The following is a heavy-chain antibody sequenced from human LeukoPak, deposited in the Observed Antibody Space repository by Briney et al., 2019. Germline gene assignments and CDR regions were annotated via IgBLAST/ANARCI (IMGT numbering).Heavy chain of an antibody. CDR3: ARDARTPEYQLLGGFDY. J-gene: IGHJ4*02. CDR2: ISAYNGYT. V-gene: IGHV1-18*01. CDR1: GYTFTSYG. Sequence: VASVKVSCKASGYTFTSYGITWVRQAPGQGLEWMGWISAYNGYTNYAQKLQGRVTMTTDTSTSTAYMELRSLTSDDTAVYYCARDARTPEYQLLGGFDYWGQGTLVTVSS. D-gene: IGHD2-2*01.